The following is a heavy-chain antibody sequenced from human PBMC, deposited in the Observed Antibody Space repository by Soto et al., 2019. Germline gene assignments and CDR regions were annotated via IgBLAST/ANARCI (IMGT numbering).Heavy chain of an antibody. V-gene: IGHV1-8*01. CDR2: MNPGSGDT. J-gene: IGHJ5*02. CDR1: GHSFTNHD. CDR3: ARMATFGSLNWFDP. Sequence: ASMKVSCKASGHSFTNHDVTWVRQAIGQGLEWMGWMNPGSGDTGYAQKFQGRVTMTRDISIATAYMELSSLRSDDTAIYYCARMATFGSLNWFDPWGQGTLVTVSS. D-gene: IGHD3-16*01.